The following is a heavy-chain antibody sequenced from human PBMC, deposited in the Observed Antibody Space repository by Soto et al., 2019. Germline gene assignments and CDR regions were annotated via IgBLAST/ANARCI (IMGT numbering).Heavy chain of an antibody. CDR2: ISAYNGNT. J-gene: IGHJ3*02. D-gene: IGHD3-22*01. CDR3: ARGAKKWSTVMIVRLGAFDI. Sequence: ASVKVSCKASGYTFTSYGISWVRQAPGQGLEWMGWISAYNGNTNYAQKLQGRVTMTTDTSTSTAYMELRSLRSDDTAVYYCARGAKKWSTVMIVRLGAFDIWGQGTMVTVSS. V-gene: IGHV1-18*01. CDR1: GYTFTSYG.